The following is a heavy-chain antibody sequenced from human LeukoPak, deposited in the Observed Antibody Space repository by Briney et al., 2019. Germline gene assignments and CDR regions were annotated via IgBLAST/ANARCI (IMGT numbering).Heavy chain of an antibody. CDR2: IQYDGSNK. CDR1: GFTFSTYG. J-gene: IGHJ4*02. CDR3: ASGPLISYNSSTYPPFDY. V-gene: IGHV3-30*02. Sequence: GGSLRLSCAASGFTFSTYGMHWVRQAPGKGLEWVAFIQYDGSNKYYADSVKGRFTISRDNSKNSLYLQMNSLRAEDTAVYYCASGPLISYNSSTYPPFDYWGQGTLVTVSS. D-gene: IGHD6-6*01.